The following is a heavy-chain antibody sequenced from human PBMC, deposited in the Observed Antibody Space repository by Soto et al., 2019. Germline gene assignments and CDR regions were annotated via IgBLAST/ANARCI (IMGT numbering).Heavy chain of an antibody. Sequence: GGSLRLSCVASGFTFNSYAMSWVRQAPGKGLEWVSGIRGSGDSTYYADSVKGRFTISRDNSKNTLWVQMNSLRVEDTAIYFCAKGRGSVHNMDYYCMDVWGQGTTVTVSS. CDR1: GFTFNSYA. J-gene: IGHJ6*02. V-gene: IGHV3-23*01. CDR2: IRGSGDST. CDR3: AKGRGSVHNMDYYCMDV. D-gene: IGHD3-10*01.